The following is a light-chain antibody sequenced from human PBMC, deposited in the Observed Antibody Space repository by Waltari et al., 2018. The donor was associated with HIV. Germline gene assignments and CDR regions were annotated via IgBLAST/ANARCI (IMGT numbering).Light chain of an antibody. V-gene: IGLV1-40*01. Sequence: QSVLTQPPSVSGAPRPRVTISCTGSSPNIGAGYHLHCFQQLPGTPPTLLIYADDHRPAGVPDRFSGSKSGTSASLAITGLQAEDEADYYCQSYDSSLSGSFVFGTGTKVTVL. CDR3: QSYDSSLSGSFV. CDR2: ADD. J-gene: IGLJ1*01. CDR1: SPNIGAGYH.